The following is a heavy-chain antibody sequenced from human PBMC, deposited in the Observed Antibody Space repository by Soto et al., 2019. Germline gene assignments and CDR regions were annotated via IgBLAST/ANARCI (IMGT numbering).Heavy chain of an antibody. CDR2: IISGSGYI. CDR3: ARDRRDGYNFDY. CDR1: GFTFSSYS. J-gene: IGHJ4*02. V-gene: IGHV3-21*01. D-gene: IGHD5-12*01. Sequence: GGSLRLSCAASGFTFSSYSMNWVRQAPGKGLEWVSSIISGSGYIYSADSVKGQFTISRDNAKNSLYLQMNSLRAEDTAVYYCARDRRDGYNFDYWGQGTLVTVSS.